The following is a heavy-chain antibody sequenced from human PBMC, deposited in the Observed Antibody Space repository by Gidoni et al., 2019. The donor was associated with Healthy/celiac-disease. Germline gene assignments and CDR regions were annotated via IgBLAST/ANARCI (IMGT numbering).Heavy chain of an antibody. D-gene: IGHD1-1*01. CDR1: GFTFSSYA. V-gene: IGHV3-23*01. J-gene: IGHJ3*02. CDR3: ANGKGDGQYAFDI. CDR2: ISGSGGST. Sequence: EVQLLESGGGLVQPGGSLRLSCAASGFTFSSYAMSCVRQAPGKGLEWVSAISGSGGSTYYADSVKGRFTISRDNSKNTLYLQMNSLRAEDTAVYYCANGKGDGQYAFDIWGQGTMVTVSS.